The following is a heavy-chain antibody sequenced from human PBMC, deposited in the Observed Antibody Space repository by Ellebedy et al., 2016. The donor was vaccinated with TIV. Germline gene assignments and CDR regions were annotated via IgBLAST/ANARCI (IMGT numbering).Heavy chain of an antibody. CDR1: GYVFTAYY. Sequence: ASVKVSCKTSGYVFTAYYIHWVRQAPGQGLEWMGWINPDSGGTNFAQRFQGSVTMTRDTSVNTAYMDLSRLESDDTAIYYCARVIRGSSGMDVWGQGTTVTVS. D-gene: IGHD6-13*01. CDR3: ARVIRGSSGMDV. J-gene: IGHJ6*02. CDR2: INPDSGGT. V-gene: IGHV1-2*02.